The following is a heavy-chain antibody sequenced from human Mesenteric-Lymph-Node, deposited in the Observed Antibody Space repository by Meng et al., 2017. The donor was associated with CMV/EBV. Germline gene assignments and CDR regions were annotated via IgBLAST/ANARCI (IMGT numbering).Heavy chain of an antibody. CDR1: GFTVSSNY. CDR2: IYSGGST. J-gene: IGHJ5*02. D-gene: IGHD3-3*01. CDR3: ASGPNYDFWTGPS. V-gene: IGHV3-53*05. Sequence: GESLKISCAASGFTVSSNYMSWVRQAPGKGLEWVSVIYSGGSTYYADSVKGRFTISRDNSKNTVNLQMNSLRAEDTAVYYCASGPNYDFWTGPSWGQGTLVTVSS.